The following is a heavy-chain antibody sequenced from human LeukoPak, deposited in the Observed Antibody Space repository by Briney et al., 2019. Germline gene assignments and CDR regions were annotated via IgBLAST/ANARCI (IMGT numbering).Heavy chain of an antibody. V-gene: IGHV4-4*07. CDR3: ARDRYGSGSHNWFDP. CDR2: IYTSGST. D-gene: IGHD3-10*01. J-gene: IGHJ5*02. CDR1: GGSISGYY. Sequence: SETLSLTCTVSGGSISGYYWSWIRQPAGKGLEWIGRIYTSGSTNYNPSLKSRVTMSVDTSKNQFSLKLSSVTAADTAVYYCARDRYGSGSHNWFDPWGQGTLVTVSS.